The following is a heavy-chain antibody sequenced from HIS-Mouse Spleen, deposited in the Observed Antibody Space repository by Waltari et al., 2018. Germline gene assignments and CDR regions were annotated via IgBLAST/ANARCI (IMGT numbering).Heavy chain of an antibody. CDR2: INPNSGGT. D-gene: IGHD7-27*01. V-gene: IGHV1-2*02. Sequence: QVQLVQSGAEVKKPGASVKVSCKASGYIFTGHYMHWVRQAPGQGLEWMGWINPNSGGTNYAKKFQGRVTMTRDTSISTAYMELSRLRSDDTAVYYCARGGNWDDAFDIWGQGTMVTVSS. CDR1: GYIFTGHY. CDR3: ARGGNWDDAFDI. J-gene: IGHJ3*02.